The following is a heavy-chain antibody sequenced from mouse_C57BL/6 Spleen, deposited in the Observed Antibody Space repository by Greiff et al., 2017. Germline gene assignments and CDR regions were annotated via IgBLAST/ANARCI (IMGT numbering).Heavy chain of an antibody. CDR3: APYYGYEGFAY. CDR2: IYPRDGST. D-gene: IGHD2-9*01. CDR1: GYTFTDHT. J-gene: IGHJ3*01. V-gene: IGHV1-78*01. Sequence: VKLQESDAELVKPGASVQISCKVSGYTFTDHTIHWMKQRPEQGLEWIGYIYPRDGSTKYNEKFKGKATMTADKSSSTAYMQLNSLTSKDSAVYFCAPYYGYEGFAYWGQGTLVTVSA.